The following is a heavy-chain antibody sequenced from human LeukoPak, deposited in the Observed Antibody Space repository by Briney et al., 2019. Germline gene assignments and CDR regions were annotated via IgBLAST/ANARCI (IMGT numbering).Heavy chain of an antibody. CDR1: GGSFSGYY. CDR2: INHSGST. V-gene: IGHV4-34*01. J-gene: IGHJ4*02. D-gene: IGHD6-19*01. Sequence: SETLSLTCAVYGGSFSGYYWSWIRQPPGKGLEWIGEINHSGSTNYNPSLKSRVTISVDTPKNQFSLKLSSVTAADTAVYYCARAPGIAVAGRMDYWGQGTLVTVSS. CDR3: ARAPGIAVAGRMDY.